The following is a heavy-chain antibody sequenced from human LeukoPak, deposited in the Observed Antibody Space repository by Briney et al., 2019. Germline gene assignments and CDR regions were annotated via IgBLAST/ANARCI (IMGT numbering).Heavy chain of an antibody. J-gene: IGHJ1*01. D-gene: IGHD2-15*01. CDR1: GGSFSGYY. CDR3: ARQKRGSPGRAFQH. Sequence: PSETLSLTCAVYGGSFSGYYWSWIRQPPGKGLEWIGEINHSGSTNYNPSLKSRVTISVDTSKNQFSLKLSSVTAADTAVYYCARQKRGSPGRAFQHWGQGTLVTVSS. V-gene: IGHV4-34*01. CDR2: INHSGST.